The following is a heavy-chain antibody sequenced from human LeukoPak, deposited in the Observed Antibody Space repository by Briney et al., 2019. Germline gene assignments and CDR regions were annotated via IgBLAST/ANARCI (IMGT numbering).Heavy chain of an antibody. CDR1: VYTFTSYY. Sequence: GASVNVSCKASVYTFTSYYMHWVRQAPGQGLEWMGLVNPSGGSTSYAQKFQGRVTMTRDTSTSTVYMELSSLRSEDTAVYYCARGGGYDFWSGYYRPGDYYYMDVWGKGTTVTVSS. J-gene: IGHJ6*03. CDR3: ARGGGYDFWSGYYRPGDYYYMDV. CDR2: VNPSGGST. D-gene: IGHD3-3*01. V-gene: IGHV1-46*01.